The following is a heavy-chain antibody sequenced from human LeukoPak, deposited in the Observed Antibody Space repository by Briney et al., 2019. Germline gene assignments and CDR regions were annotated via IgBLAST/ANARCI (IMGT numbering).Heavy chain of an antibody. CDR1: VYSISSGYY. CDR2: IYHSGST. CDR3: AKISGYDFQFDY. Sequence: PSETLSLTCTVSVYSISSGYYWGWIRQSPGKGLEWIGSIYHSGSTYYNPSLKSRVTISVDTSKNQFSLKLSSVTAADTAVYYCAKISGYDFQFDYWGQGTLVTVSS. V-gene: IGHV4-38-2*02. J-gene: IGHJ4*02. D-gene: IGHD5-12*01.